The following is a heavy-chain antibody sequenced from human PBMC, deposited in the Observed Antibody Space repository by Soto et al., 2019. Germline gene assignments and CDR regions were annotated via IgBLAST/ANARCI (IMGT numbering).Heavy chain of an antibody. CDR1: GFTFSSYS. CDR3: ARGHYDSSGDYSPGPDY. D-gene: IGHD3-22*01. CDR2: ISSSSSYI. J-gene: IGHJ4*02. Sequence: PGGSLRLSCAASGFTFSSYSMNWVRQAPGKGLEWVSSISSSSSYIYYADSVKGRFTISRDNAKNSLYLQMNSLRAEDTAVYYCARGHYDSSGDYSPGPDYWGQGTLVTVSS. V-gene: IGHV3-21*01.